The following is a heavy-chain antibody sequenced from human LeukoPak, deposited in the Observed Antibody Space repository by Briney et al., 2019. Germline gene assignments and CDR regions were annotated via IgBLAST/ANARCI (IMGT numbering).Heavy chain of an antibody. V-gene: IGHV4-59*12. CDR1: GGSISSYY. J-gene: IGHJ6*03. CDR2: IYYSGST. Sequence: SETLSLTCTVSGGSISSYYWSWIRQPPGKGLEWIGYIYYSGSTNYNPSLKSRVTMSVDTSKNQFSLKLSSVTAADTAVYYCARDFLEWELLRSYYYYYYMDVWGKGTTVTVSS. D-gene: IGHD1-26*01. CDR3: ARDFLEWELLRSYYYYYYMDV.